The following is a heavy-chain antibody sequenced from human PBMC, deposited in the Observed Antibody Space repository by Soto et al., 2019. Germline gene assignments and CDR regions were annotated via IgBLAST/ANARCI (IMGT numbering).Heavy chain of an antibody. J-gene: IGHJ5*02. V-gene: IGHV3-48*02. Sequence: VGSVRLSCAAFGVTFRSYSMNWVRQAPGKGLEWVSYISSSSSTIYYADSVKGRFTISRDNAKNSLYLQMNSLRDEDTAVYYCAPRKGVTSRWFDPWGQGTLVTVSS. CDR1: GVTFRSYS. CDR2: ISSSSSTI. CDR3: APRKGVTSRWFDP. D-gene: IGHD4-17*01.